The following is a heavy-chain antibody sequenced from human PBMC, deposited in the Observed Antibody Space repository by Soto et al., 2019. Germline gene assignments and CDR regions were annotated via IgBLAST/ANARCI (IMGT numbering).Heavy chain of an antibody. CDR1: GGSISSGDYY. Sequence: QVQLQESGPGLVKPSQTLSLTCTVSGGSISSGDYYWSWIRQPPGKGLEWIGYIYYSGSTYYNPSLKSRVNISVDTSKNQFSLKLSSVTAADTAVYYCAREIMVRGVIMSYYYGMDVWGQGTTVTVSS. D-gene: IGHD3-10*01. CDR3: AREIMVRGVIMSYYYGMDV. CDR2: IYYSGST. J-gene: IGHJ6*02. V-gene: IGHV4-30-4*01.